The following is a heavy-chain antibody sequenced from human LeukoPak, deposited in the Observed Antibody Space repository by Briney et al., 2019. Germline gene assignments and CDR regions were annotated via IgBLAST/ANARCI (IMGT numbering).Heavy chain of an antibody. D-gene: IGHD6-19*01. CDR2: IIPIFGTA. J-gene: IGHJ4*02. V-gene: IGHV1-69*13. CDR3: ARSGIAVAGIRLDY. Sequence: SVTVSCKASGGTFSSYAISWVRQAPGQGLEWMGGIIPIFGTANYAQKFQGRVTITADESTSTAYMELSSLRSEDTAVYYCARSGIAVAGIRLDYWGQGTLVTVSS. CDR1: GGTFSSYA.